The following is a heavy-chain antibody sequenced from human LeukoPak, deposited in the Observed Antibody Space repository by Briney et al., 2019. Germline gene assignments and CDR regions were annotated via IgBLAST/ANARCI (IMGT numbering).Heavy chain of an antibody. CDR3: ARAMVRGVISFLSGY. J-gene: IGHJ4*02. D-gene: IGHD3-10*01. V-gene: IGHV1-2*02. CDR2: INPNSGGT. Sequence: ASVKVSCKASGYTFTGYYMHWVRQAPGQGLEWMGWINPNSGGTNYAQKFQGRVTMTRDTSISTAYMELSRLRSDDTAVYYCARAMVRGVISFLSGYWGQGTLVTVSS. CDR1: GYTFTGYY.